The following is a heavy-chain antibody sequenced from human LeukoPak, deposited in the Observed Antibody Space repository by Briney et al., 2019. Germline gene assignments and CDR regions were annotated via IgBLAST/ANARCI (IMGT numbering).Heavy chain of an antibody. D-gene: IGHD3-3*01. J-gene: IGHJ4*02. CDR3: ARGPMQITIFGVAPEYYFDY. CDR1: GGSISSGGYY. Sequence: SETLSLTCTVSGGSISSGGYYWSWIRQHPGKGLEWIGYIYYSGSTYYNPSLKSRVTISVDTSKNQFSLKLSSVTAADTAVYYCARGPMQITIFGVAPEYYFDYWGQGTLVTVSS. V-gene: IGHV4-31*03. CDR2: IYYSGST.